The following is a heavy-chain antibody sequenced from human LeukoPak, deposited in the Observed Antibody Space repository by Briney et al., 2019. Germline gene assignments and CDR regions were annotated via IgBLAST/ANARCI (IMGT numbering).Heavy chain of an antibody. CDR3: ARDVGTVTDLGRFDP. CDR1: DGSISGGVYS. CDR2: IFYTGNT. J-gene: IGHJ5*02. D-gene: IGHD4-17*01. V-gene: IGHV4-31*03. Sequence: PSQTLSLTCTVSDGSISGGVYSWNWIRQHPGKGLEWIGYIFYTGNTCYNPSLKSRVTISVDTSKNQFSLKLSSVTAADTAVYYCARDVGTVTDLGRFDPWGQGTLVTVSA.